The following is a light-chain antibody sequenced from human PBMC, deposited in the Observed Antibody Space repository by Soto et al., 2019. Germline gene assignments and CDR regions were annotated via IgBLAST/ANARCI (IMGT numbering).Light chain of an antibody. CDR2: DVT. V-gene: IGLV2-14*03. CDR3: NSYTGSATPYV. J-gene: IGLJ1*01. Sequence: QSALTQPASVSGSPGQSITISCTGTSSDVGGYNYVSWYQHHPDKAPKLVIYDVTNRPSGVSNRFSGSKAGNTASLTISGLQAEDEPDYYCNSYTGSATPYVFGTGTKLTVL. CDR1: SSDVGGYNY.